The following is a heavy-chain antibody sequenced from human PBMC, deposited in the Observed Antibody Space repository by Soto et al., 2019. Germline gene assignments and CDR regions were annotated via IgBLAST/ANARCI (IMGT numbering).Heavy chain of an antibody. Sequence: LRXSGASSGCIVISYTMHWVRQAPGKGLEWVGVITYDGSNQYYADSVKGRFTISRDNPRNMLFLQMNSLRPDDTAVYYCARAPSGSYPEFDYWGQGTLVTVSS. CDR3: ARAPSGSYPEFDY. V-gene: IGHV3-30-3*01. D-gene: IGHD1-26*01. CDR2: ITYDGSNQ. CDR1: GCIVISYT. J-gene: IGHJ4*02.